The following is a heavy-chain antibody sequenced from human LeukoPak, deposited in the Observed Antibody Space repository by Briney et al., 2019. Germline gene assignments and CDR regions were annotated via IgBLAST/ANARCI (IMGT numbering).Heavy chain of an antibody. CDR3: AKCRGYYDSSAPPGI. CDR2: ISSSGGST. D-gene: IGHD3-22*01. Sequence: PGGSLRLSCAASGFTYSSYAMTWVRQAPGKGLEWVSLISSSGGSTYYADSVEGRFTISRDNSKNTLYLQMNSLKAEDTAVYYCAKCRGYYDSSAPPGIWGQGTMVTVSS. V-gene: IGHV3-23*01. J-gene: IGHJ3*02. CDR1: GFTYSSYA.